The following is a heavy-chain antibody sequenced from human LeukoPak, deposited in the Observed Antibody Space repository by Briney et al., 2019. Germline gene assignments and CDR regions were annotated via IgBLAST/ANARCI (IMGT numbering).Heavy chain of an antibody. CDR1: GFTFSSYE. D-gene: IGHD4-17*01. CDR2: ISSSGSTI. CDR3: ARDLYGDHGGY. Sequence: GGSLGLSCAASGFTFSSYEMNWVRQAPGKGLEWVSYISSSGSTIYYADSVKGRFTISRDNAKNSLYLQMNSLRAEDTAVYYCARDLYGDHGGYWGQGTLVTVSS. V-gene: IGHV3-48*03. J-gene: IGHJ4*02.